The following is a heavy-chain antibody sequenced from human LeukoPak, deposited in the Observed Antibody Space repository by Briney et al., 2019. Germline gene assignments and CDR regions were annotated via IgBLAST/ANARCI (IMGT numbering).Heavy chain of an antibody. CDR3: ARVRGGTSSYSYSSCMDV. V-gene: IGHV4-34*01. D-gene: IGHD4-23*01. Sequence: RPSETLSLTCAVYGGSFSGYYWSWVRQPPGKGLEWIGEINHRGITIYIPSLTTPLTISVDSSNTQFSLQLSSVTAADTAVYYSARVRGGTSSYSYSSCMDVWGQGTTVTLSS. CDR2: INHRGIT. CDR1: GGSFSGYY. J-gene: IGHJ6*02.